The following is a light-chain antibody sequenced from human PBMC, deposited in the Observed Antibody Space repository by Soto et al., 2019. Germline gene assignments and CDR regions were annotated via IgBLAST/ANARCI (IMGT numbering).Light chain of an antibody. CDR1: SSNIGAVYD. Sequence: QSVLTQPPSVLGVPGQRVTIACTGSSSNIGAVYDVHWYQQVPGSAPKLLIYGQNNRPSGVPDRFSGSKSGTSASLAITGLQAEDEADYYCQSYDSTLTSVVFGGGTQLPS. CDR3: QSYDSTLTSVV. CDR2: GQN. J-gene: IGLJ7*01. V-gene: IGLV1-40*01.